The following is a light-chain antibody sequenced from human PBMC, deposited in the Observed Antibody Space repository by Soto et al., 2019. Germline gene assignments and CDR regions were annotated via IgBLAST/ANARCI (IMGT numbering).Light chain of an antibody. J-gene: IGKJ1*01. V-gene: IGKV3-20*01. CDR2: GAS. CDR3: QQYGSSPTWT. Sequence: ESVLTQSPGTLSLSPGERATLSCRAGQSVSSNYLAWYQQKPGQAPRLLIYGASTRATGIPDRFSGSGSGTDFTLTISRLEPEDSAVYYCQQYGSSPTWTFGQGTKVE. CDR1: QSVSSNY.